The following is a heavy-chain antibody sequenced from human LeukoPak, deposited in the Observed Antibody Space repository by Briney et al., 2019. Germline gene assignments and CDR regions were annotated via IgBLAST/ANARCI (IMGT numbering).Heavy chain of an antibody. V-gene: IGHV4-4*07. D-gene: IGHD6-19*01. CDR3: ARDPLAVAGISPNWFDP. J-gene: IGHJ5*02. CDR1: GGSISSYY. Sequence: PSETLSLTCTVSGGSISSYYWSWIRQPAGKGLEWIGRIYTSGSTNYNPSLKSRVTMSVDTSKNQFSLKLSSVTAADTAVYYCARDPLAVAGISPNWFDPWGQGTLVTGSS. CDR2: IYTSGST.